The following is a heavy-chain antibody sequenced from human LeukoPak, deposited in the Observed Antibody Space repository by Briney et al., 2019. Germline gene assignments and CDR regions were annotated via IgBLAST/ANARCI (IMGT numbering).Heavy chain of an antibody. CDR1: GGTFSSYA. CDR2: IIPIFGTA. D-gene: IGHD3-22*01. CDR3: ARDRANYYDSSGYYYFDY. V-gene: IGHV1-69*13. J-gene: IGHJ4*02. Sequence: GASVTVSCTASGGTFSSYAISWVRQAPGQGLEWMGGIIPIFGTANYAQKFQGRVTITADESTSTAYMELSSLRSEDTAVYYCARDRANYYDSSGYYYFDYWGQGTLVTVSS.